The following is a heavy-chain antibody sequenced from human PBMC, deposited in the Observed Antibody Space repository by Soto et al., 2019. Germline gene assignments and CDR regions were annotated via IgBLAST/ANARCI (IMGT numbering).Heavy chain of an antibody. CDR3: ARGGAGYCISTSCLSEPHDYYYYYGMDV. Sequence: GGSLRLSCAASGFTFSDYYMSWIRQAPGKGLEWVSYISSSGSTIYYADSVKGRLTISRDNAKTSLYLQMNSLRAEDTAVYYCARGGAGYCISTSCLSEPHDYYYYYGMDVWGQGTTVTVSS. D-gene: IGHD2-2*01. CDR1: GFTFSDYY. J-gene: IGHJ6*02. CDR2: ISSSGSTI. V-gene: IGHV3-11*01.